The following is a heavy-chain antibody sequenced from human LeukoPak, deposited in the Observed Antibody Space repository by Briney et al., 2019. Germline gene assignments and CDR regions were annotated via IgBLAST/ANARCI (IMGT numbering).Heavy chain of an antibody. D-gene: IGHD3-22*01. CDR2: IYYSGST. J-gene: IGHJ5*02. V-gene: IGHV4-59*01. Sequence: SETLSLTCTVSGGSISSCYWSWIRQPPGKGLELIGYIYYSGSTNYNPSLKSRVTISVDTSKNQFSLKLSSVTAADPAVYYCARDREDYYDSSGYHNWFDPWGKGTLVTVSS. CDR1: GGSISSCY. CDR3: ARDREDYYDSSGYHNWFDP.